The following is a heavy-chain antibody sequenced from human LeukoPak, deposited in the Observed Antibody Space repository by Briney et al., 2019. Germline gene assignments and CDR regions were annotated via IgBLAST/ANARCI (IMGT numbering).Heavy chain of an antibody. Sequence: SETLSLTCTVSGGSISSGGYYWSWIRQHPGKGLEWIGYIYYSGSTYYNPSLKSRVTISVDTSKNQFSLKLSSVTAADTAVYYCARDLYGSSWDFDYWGQGTLVTVSS. V-gene: IGHV4-31*03. CDR1: GGSISSGGYY. D-gene: IGHD6-13*01. CDR3: ARDLYGSSWDFDY. CDR2: IYYSGST. J-gene: IGHJ4*02.